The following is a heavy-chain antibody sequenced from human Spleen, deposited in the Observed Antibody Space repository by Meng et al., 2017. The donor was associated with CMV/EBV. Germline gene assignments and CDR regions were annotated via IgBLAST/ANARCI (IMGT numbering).Heavy chain of an antibody. V-gene: IGHV3-23*01. CDR1: GFTFSNFA. J-gene: IGHJ4*02. Sequence: GESLKISCAASGFTFSNFAMSWVRQAPGKGLEWVSAISSSGDSTYYADSVKGRLTISRDTSKNTLYLQINTLKAEDTAVYYCAGAAEHRDAFDYWGQGTLVTVSS. CDR3: AGAAEHRDAFDY. D-gene: IGHD6-25*01. CDR2: ISSSGDST.